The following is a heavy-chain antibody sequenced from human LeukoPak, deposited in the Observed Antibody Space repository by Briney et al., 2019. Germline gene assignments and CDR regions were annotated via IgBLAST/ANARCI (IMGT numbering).Heavy chain of an antibody. CDR3: AREMATIGYYYYGLDV. Sequence: GGSLRLSCAASGFTFSSYAMHWVRQAPGKGLEWVAVISYDGSNKYYADSVKGRFTISRDNSKNTLYLQMNSLRAEDTAVYCCAREMATIGYYYYGLDVWGQGTTVTVSS. J-gene: IGHJ6*02. D-gene: IGHD5-24*01. CDR1: GFTFSSYA. V-gene: IGHV3-30-3*01. CDR2: ISYDGSNK.